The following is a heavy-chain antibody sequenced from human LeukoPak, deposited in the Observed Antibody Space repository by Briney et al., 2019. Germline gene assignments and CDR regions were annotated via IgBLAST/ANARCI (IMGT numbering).Heavy chain of an antibody. Sequence: GGSLRLSCGASGLSFSSYGMSWVRQAPGKGLEWVSAISGSGGSTFYADSVKGRFTISRDNSKNTLYLQMNSLRAEDTAVYYCAKEAGVVVPAAIHYYMDVWGKGTTVTVSS. J-gene: IGHJ6*03. CDR3: AKEAGVVVPAAIHYYMDV. CDR2: ISGSGGST. CDR1: GLSFSSYG. V-gene: IGHV3-23*01. D-gene: IGHD2-2*01.